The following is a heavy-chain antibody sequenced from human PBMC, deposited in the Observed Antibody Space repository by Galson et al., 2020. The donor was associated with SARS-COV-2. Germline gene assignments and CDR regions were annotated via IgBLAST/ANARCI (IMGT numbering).Heavy chain of an antibody. D-gene: IGHD3-10*01. J-gene: IGHJ4*02. CDR1: GASFSGSY. Sequence: SQASETLSLTCAVYGASFSGSYWSFIRQTPGKGLEWIGEIDHTGRTNYNPSLQGRVTVSVDMSRNHFSLTLSSLTAADTALYYCAKGPVGLSAGVITYWGQGTLITVSS. CDR2: IDHTGRT. CDR3: AKGPVGLSAGVITY. V-gene: IGHV4-34*01.